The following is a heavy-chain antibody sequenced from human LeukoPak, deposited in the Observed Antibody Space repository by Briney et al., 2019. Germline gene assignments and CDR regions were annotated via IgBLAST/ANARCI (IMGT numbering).Heavy chain of an antibody. J-gene: IGHJ6*03. Sequence: GASVKVSCKXSGYTFTSYGISWVRQAPGQGLERMGWISAYNGNTNYAQKLQGRVTMTTDASTSTAYMELRSLRSDDTAVYYCARRGYDLSYYYYYYMDVWGKGTTVTVSS. CDR3: ARRGYDLSYYYYYYMDV. CDR2: ISAYNGNT. V-gene: IGHV1-18*01. D-gene: IGHD5-12*01. CDR1: GYTFTSYG.